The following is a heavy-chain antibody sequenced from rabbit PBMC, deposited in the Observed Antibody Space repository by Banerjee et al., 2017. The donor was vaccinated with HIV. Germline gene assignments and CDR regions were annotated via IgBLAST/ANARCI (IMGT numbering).Heavy chain of an antibody. Sequence: QEQLEESGGDLVKPEGSLTLTCTASGFSFSSRYWICWVRQAPGKGLEWIGCINTGSVSTYYASWAKGRFTISKTSSTTVTLQMTSLTAADTATYFCARDRVGGSNDFNLWGPGTLVTVS. J-gene: IGHJ4*01. CDR2: INTGSVST. V-gene: IGHV1S45*01. CDR3: ARDRVGGSNDFNL. CDR1: GFSFSSRYW. D-gene: IGHD4-2*01.